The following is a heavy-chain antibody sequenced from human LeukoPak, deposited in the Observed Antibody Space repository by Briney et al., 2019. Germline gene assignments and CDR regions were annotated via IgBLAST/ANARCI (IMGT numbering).Heavy chain of an antibody. CDR1: GFTFIRYA. V-gene: IGHV3-23*01. D-gene: IGHD2-2*01. CDR3: ARQVSCDTTTCYAGMPPDY. J-gene: IGHJ4*02. CDR2: ISGSYGST. Sequence: GGSLRLSCAASGFTFIRYAMSWVRQTPEKGLEGVSVISGSYGSTYYADSVRGRFTISRDDSGNTLFLQMNSLRAEDTAVYYCARQVSCDTTTCYAGMPPDYWGQGTLVTVSS.